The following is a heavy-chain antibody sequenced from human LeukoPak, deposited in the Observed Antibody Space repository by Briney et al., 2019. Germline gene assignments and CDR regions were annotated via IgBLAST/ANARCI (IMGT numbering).Heavy chain of an antibody. CDR2: ISGSGGST. V-gene: IGHV3-23*01. J-gene: IGHJ4*02. D-gene: IGHD6-6*01. Sequence: GGSLRLSCAASGFTFSSYAMSWVRQAPGKGLEWVSAISGSGGSTYYADSVKGRFTISRDNSKDTLYLQMNNLRAEDTAVYYCAKTSTAARLGYFDYWGQGTPVTVSS. CDR3: AKTSTAARLGYFDY. CDR1: GFTFSSYA.